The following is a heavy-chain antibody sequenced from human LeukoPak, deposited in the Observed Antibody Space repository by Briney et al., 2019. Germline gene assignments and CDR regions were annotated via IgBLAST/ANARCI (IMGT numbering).Heavy chain of an antibody. CDR1: GYSFTNYA. CDR3: ARNQYCSSTNCYGGRGALDF. D-gene: IGHD2-2*01. Sequence: GASVKVSCKASGYSFTNYAMNWVRQAPGQGLEWMGWINTDTGNPTYAQGFTGRFVFSLDTSVSTAYLQISSLKAEGTALYYCARNQYCSSTNCYGGRGALDFWGQGTLLTVSS. CDR2: INTDTGNP. V-gene: IGHV7-4-1*02. J-gene: IGHJ4*02.